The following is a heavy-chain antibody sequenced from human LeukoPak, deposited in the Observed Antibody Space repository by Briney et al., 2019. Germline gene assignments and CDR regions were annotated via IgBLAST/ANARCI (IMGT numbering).Heavy chain of an antibody. CDR3: ARGVGSSWFDP. CDR1: GYTFTSYY. V-gene: IGHV1-2*02. D-gene: IGHD1-26*01. Sequence: ASVKVSCKASGYTFTSYYMHWVRQAPGQGLEWMGWINPYSGGTIYAQNFQGRVTMTRDTSISTAYMELSRLISDDTAVYFCARGVGSSWFDPWGQGTLVTVSS. J-gene: IGHJ5*02. CDR2: INPYSGGT.